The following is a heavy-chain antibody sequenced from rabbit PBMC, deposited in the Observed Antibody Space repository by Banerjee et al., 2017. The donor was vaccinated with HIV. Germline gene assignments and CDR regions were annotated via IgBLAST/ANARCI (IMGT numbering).Heavy chain of an antibody. CDR2: IAAGGGSP. V-gene: IGHV1S42*01. Sequence: QEQLKETGGGLVKPGGSLTLTCTASGFDFSSGYMSWVRQAPGKGLEWIGVIAAGGGSPNYASWVNGRFTISKTSNTVDLKMTSLTAADTATYFCARGGFGSSSVWGGFGLWGPGTLVTVS. J-gene: IGHJ6*01. D-gene: IGHD4-1*01. CDR3: ARGGFGSSSVWGGFGL. CDR1: GFDFSSGY.